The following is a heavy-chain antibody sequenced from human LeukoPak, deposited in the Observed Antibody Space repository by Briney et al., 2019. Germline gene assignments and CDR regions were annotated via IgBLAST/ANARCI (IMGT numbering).Heavy chain of an antibody. CDR2: IKEDGSDK. J-gene: IGHJ4*02. D-gene: IGHD5-12*01. CDR3: AKGGHFNFDY. Sequence: GGSLRLSCAASGFTFSTYWMKWVRQALGKGLEWVASIKEDGSDKCYVDSVKGRFSISRDNAKNSLYLQMNSLRTEDTAVYYCAKGGHFNFDYWGQGTLVTVSS. V-gene: IGHV3-7*01. CDR1: GFTFSTYW.